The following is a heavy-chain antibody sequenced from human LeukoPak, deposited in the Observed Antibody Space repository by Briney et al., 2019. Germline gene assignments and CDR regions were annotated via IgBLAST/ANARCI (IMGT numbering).Heavy chain of an antibody. J-gene: IGHJ4*02. Sequence: SETLSLTCTVSGGSISSSSYYWGWIRQPPGRGLEWIGSIYYSGSTYYNPSLKSRVTISVDTSKNQFSLKLSSVTAADTAVYYCARSGSSWYRILDYWGQGTLVTVSS. V-gene: IGHV4-39*07. CDR2: IYYSGST. CDR3: ARSGSSWYRILDY. D-gene: IGHD6-13*01. CDR1: GGSISSSSYY.